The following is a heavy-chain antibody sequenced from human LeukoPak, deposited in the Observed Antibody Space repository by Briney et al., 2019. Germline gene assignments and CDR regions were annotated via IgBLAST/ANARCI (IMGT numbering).Heavy chain of an antibody. J-gene: IGHJ5*02. D-gene: IGHD6-25*01. Sequence: PGESLRLSCSASGFTFSSFWMSWVRQAPGKGLEWVANIKQDGSEKYYVDSVKGRFTISRDNAKNSLYLQMNSLRAEDTAVYYWGGGGGWGSGVKNWFDPWGQGTLVTVSS. CDR2: IKQDGSEK. CDR1: GFTFSSFW. V-gene: IGHV3-7*04. CDR3: GGGGGWGSGVKNWFDP.